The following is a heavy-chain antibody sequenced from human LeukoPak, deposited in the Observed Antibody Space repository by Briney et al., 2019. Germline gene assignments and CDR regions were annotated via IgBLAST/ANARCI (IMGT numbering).Heavy chain of an antibody. CDR2: ISSSGSTM. D-gene: IGHD3-10*01. V-gene: IGHV3-11*01. Sequence: GGSLRLSCAASGFTFSDYYINWIRHAPGKGLEWLSYISSSGSTMYYADSVKGRFTVSRDNAKNSLYLQMNSLRAEDTAVYYCARDSRGAFDIWGQGTMVTVSS. J-gene: IGHJ3*02. CDR3: ARDSRGAFDI. CDR1: GFTFSDYY.